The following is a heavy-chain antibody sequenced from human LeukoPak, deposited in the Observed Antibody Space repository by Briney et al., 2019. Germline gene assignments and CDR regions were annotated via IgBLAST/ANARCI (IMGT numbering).Heavy chain of an antibody. CDR3: ATWGIAVAGTFDY. D-gene: IGHD6-19*01. CDR2: IYDSGST. J-gene: IGHJ4*02. Sequence: PSETLSLTCTVSGGSISSYYWSWIRQPPGKGLEWIGYIYDSGSTNYNPSFKSRVAISVDTSKNQFSLKLSSVTAADTAVYYCATWGIAVAGTFDYWGQGTLVTVST. CDR1: GGSISSYY. V-gene: IGHV4-59*08.